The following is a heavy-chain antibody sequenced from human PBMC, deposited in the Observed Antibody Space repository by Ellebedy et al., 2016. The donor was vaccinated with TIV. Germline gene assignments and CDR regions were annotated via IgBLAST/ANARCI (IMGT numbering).Heavy chain of an antibody. V-gene: IGHV3-23*01. D-gene: IGHD6-19*01. CDR3: ARDGGWDNLGYFDY. CDR2: ISDSGDST. Sequence: GGSLRLSCAASGFTFSSYAMSWVRQAPGKGLEWVSAISDSGDSTYYADSVKGRFTISRDNSKNTLYLQMNSLRAEDTAVYYCARDGGWDNLGYFDYWGQGTLVTVSS. J-gene: IGHJ4*02. CDR1: GFTFSSYA.